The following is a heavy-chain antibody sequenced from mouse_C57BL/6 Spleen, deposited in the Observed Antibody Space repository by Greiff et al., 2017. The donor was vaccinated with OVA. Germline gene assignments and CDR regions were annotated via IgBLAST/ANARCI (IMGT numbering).Heavy chain of an antibody. J-gene: IGHJ2*01. CDR1: GYTFTSYW. CDR2: IDPSDSYT. D-gene: IGHD2-4*01. Sequence: QVQLQQPGAELVRPGTSVKLSCKASGYTFTSYWMHWVKQRPGHGLEWIGVIDPSDSYTNYNQKFKGKATLTVDTSSSTAYMQLSSLTSEDSAVYYCARGIYYDYVFDYWGQGTTLTVSS. V-gene: IGHV1-59*01. CDR3: ARGIYYDYVFDY.